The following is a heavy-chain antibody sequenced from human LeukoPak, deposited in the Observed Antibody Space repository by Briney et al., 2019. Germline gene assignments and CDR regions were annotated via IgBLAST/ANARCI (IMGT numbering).Heavy chain of an antibody. V-gene: IGHV1-46*02. Sequence: GASVKVSCKASGYTFNDYYMHWVRQAPGQGLEWMGIINPSGGRTSYAQKFQGRVTMTRDMSTSTVYMELSSLRSEDTAVYYCARCNYYDSSGYYCDAFDIWGQGTMVTVSS. CDR1: GYTFNDYY. CDR2: INPSGGRT. D-gene: IGHD3-22*01. J-gene: IGHJ3*02. CDR3: ARCNYYDSSGYYCDAFDI.